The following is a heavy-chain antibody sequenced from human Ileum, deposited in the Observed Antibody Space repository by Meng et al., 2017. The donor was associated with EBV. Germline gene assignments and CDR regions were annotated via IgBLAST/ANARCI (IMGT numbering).Heavy chain of an antibody. D-gene: IGHD1-26*01. Sequence: QVQLHQWGAGLLKPSETLSLTCAVYGGSFTDYYWTWIRQPPGKGLEWIGEINPSEGTNYNPSLKSRVTISVDTSKNQFSLKMNSLTAADTAIYYCARRRSYEGGCDYWGQGTLVTVSS. J-gene: IGHJ4*02. V-gene: IGHV4-34*01. CDR2: INPSEGT. CDR3: ARRRSYEGGCDY. CDR1: GGSFTDYY.